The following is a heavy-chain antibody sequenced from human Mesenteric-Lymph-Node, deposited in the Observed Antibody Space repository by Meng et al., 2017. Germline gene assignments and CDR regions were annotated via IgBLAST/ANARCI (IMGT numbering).Heavy chain of an antibody. CDR3: ARALGYCSGGSCYPRFDY. CDR1: GGSFSGYY. J-gene: IGHJ4*02. CDR2: INHSGST. V-gene: IGHV4-34*01. Sequence: SETLSLTCAVYGGSFSGYYWSWIRQPPGKGLEWIGEINHSGSTNYNPSLKSRVTISVDTSKNQFSLKLSSVTAADTAVYYCARALGYCSGGSCYPRFDYWGQGTLVTVSS. D-gene: IGHD2-15*01.